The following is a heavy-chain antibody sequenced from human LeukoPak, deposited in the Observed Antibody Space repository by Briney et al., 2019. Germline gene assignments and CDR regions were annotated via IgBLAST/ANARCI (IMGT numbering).Heavy chain of an antibody. CDR2: INHSGST. V-gene: IGHV4-34*01. J-gene: IGHJ5*02. D-gene: IGHD1-26*01. CDR3: ARFEWALSWVDP. Sequence: SETLSLTCAVYGGSFSGYYWSWIRQPPGKGLEWIGEINHSGSTNYNPSLKSRVTISVDTSKNQLSLKLSSVTAADTAVYYCARFEWALSWVDPWGQGTLVTVSS. CDR1: GGSFSGYY.